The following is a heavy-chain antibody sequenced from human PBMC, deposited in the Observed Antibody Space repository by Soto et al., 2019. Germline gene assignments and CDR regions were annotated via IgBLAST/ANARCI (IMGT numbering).Heavy chain of an antibody. D-gene: IGHD1-26*01. CDR2: IKPDGGEK. Sequence: PGGSLRLSCAASGFAFTTSWLNWIRQAPGKGLEWVANIKPDGGEKWYVGSVKGRFTISRDNAKNSLYLQRNSLLSEDTAVYYCATGHYRNSLGGLGTLVTVSS. V-gene: IGHV3-7*01. CDR1: GFAFTTSW. CDR3: ATGHYRNSL. J-gene: IGHJ4*01.